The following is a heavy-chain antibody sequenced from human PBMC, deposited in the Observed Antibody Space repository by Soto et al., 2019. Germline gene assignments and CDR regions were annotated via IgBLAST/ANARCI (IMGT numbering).Heavy chain of an antibody. CDR1: GFSLSTSGVG. Sequence: SGPTLVNPTQTLTLTCTFSGFSLSTSGVGVGWIRQPPGKALEWLALIYWNDDKRYSPSLKGRLTITKDTSKNQVVLTMTNMDPVDTATYYCAHSHYDFWSGYYDFDYWGQGTLVTVSS. V-gene: IGHV2-5*01. CDR3: AHSHYDFWSGYYDFDY. J-gene: IGHJ4*02. D-gene: IGHD3-3*01. CDR2: IYWNDDK.